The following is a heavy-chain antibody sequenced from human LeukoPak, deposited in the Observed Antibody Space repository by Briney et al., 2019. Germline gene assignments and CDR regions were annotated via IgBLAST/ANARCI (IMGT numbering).Heavy chain of an antibody. J-gene: IGHJ4*02. CDR1: GGSFSGYY. CDR3: ARGLPYSSSWYPH. Sequence: SETLSLTCAVYGGSFSGYYWSWIRQPPGKGLEWIGEINHSGSTNYSPSLKSRVTISVDTSKNQFSLKLSSVTAADTAVYYCARGLPYSSSWYPHWGQGTLVTVSS. CDR2: INHSGST. D-gene: IGHD6-13*01. V-gene: IGHV4-34*01.